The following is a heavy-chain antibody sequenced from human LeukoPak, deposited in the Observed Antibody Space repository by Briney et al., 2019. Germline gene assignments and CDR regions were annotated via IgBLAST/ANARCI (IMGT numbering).Heavy chain of an antibody. J-gene: IGHJ4*02. Sequence: GGSLRLSCAASGFTFRNYLMNWVRQAPGRGLEWVATIKQDGSEEYYVESVRGRFTISRDNAEHSVYLQMNSLRAEDTAVYYCARDKSESRGWDFDYWGQGSLVTVSS. CDR2: IKQDGSEE. CDR1: GFTFRNYL. CDR3: ARDKSESRGWDFDY. V-gene: IGHV3-7*01. D-gene: IGHD3-22*01.